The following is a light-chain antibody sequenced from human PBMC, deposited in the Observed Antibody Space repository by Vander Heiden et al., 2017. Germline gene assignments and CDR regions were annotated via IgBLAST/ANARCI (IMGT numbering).Light chain of an antibody. CDR1: RRVLDSSNNNSY. J-gene: IGKJ1*01. CDR3: QQDDSTPRT. V-gene: IGKV4-1*01. CDR2: SAS. Sequence: DIVMTQSPDSLAVSLGERATINCKSSRRVLDSSNNNSYLTWYQQKPGQPPRLLIYSASTLQSGVPARFSGSGSGTDFTLTISSLQPEDLAAYYCQQDDSTPRTFGQGTKVEIK.